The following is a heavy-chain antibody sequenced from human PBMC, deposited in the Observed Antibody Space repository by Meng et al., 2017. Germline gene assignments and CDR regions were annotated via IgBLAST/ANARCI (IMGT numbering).Heavy chain of an antibody. V-gene: IGHV1-69*06. D-gene: IGHD3-22*01. CDR1: GGTSSSYA. CDR3: SRTYYDDSSGPAPLVG. Sequence: GPRVTNAGSAVPGSCTASGGTSSSYASGCVRHAPRQRPEWMGEIIPILGSANYAQKCQGRVTITADKSTSTDYMEPSSLRSEDTAVYYCSRTYYDDSSGPAPLVGWCQGTLVTVSS. CDR2: IIPILGSA. J-gene: IGHJ4*02.